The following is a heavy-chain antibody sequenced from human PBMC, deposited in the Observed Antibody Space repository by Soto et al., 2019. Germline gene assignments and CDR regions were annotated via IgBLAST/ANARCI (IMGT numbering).Heavy chain of an antibody. V-gene: IGHV6-1*01. J-gene: IGHJ4*02. CDR2: TYYRSKWYN. CDR1: GDSVSSNSAA. CDR3: AREEQASRSYSRFFDY. Sequence: PSQTLSLTCAISGDSVSSNSAAWNWIRQSPSRGLEWLGRTYYRSKWYNDYAVSVKSRITINPDTSKNQFSLQLNSVTPEDTAVYYCAREEQASRSYSRFFDYWGQGTLVTVSS. D-gene: IGHD1-26*01.